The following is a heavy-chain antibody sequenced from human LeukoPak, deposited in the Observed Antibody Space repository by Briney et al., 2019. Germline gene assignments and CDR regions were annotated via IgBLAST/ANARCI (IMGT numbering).Heavy chain of an antibody. CDR1: GIPFSRYT. Sequence: GGSLRLSXTVSGIPFSRYTMNWVCQAPGKGLEWVSSIHETSRYMYYADSVRGRFTVSRDNARNSLFLQMNGLKADDTAVYYCATMEDSSDYSVEVDYWGRGTLVTVSS. J-gene: IGHJ4*02. CDR2: IHETSRYM. D-gene: IGHD3-22*01. V-gene: IGHV3-21*01. CDR3: ATMEDSSDYSVEVDY.